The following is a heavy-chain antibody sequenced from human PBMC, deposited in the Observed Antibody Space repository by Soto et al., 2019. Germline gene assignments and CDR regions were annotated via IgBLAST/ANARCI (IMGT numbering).Heavy chain of an antibody. CDR3: ARAGGTTVTGLWHFDS. J-gene: IGHJ4*02. CDR1: GCTFNTYS. V-gene: IGHV3-33*01. CDR2: IWYDGTQK. Sequence: GSLRPSCEASGCTFNTYSMHWVRQPPGKGLEWLAAIWYDGTQKYYADSVKGRFIISRDNSKKTLYLEMNSLRAEDTAVYYCARAGGTTVTGLWHFDSWGQGTLVTVSS. D-gene: IGHD4-17*01.